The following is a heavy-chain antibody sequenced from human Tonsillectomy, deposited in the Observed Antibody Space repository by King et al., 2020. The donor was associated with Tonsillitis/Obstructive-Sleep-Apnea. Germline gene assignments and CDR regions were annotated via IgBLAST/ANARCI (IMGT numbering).Heavy chain of an antibody. CDR2: IKQDGSEG. Sequence: QLVQSGGGLVQPGGSLRLSCVASGFTFSRYRMTWVRQAPGKGLEWVANIKQDGSEGYYVDSVKGRFTISRDNAKNSLYLQVNSLRAEDTAVYYCARDNAEAFDIWGQGTMVTVSS. CDR3: ARDNAEAFDI. V-gene: IGHV3-7*01. CDR1: GFTFSRYR. J-gene: IGHJ3*02. D-gene: IGHD2-8*01.